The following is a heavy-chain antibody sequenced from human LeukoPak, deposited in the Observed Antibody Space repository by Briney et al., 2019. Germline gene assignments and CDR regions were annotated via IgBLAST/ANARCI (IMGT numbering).Heavy chain of an antibody. CDR3: AREGWNDDLDY. J-gene: IGHJ4*02. D-gene: IGHD1-1*01. V-gene: IGHV3-48*03. CDR1: GFTFSSYE. Sequence: QPGGSLRLSCAASGFTFSSYEMNWVRQAPGKGLDGVSYILSSGKTIYYADSVKGRFTISRDNAKNSLYLQMNSLRAEDTAVYYCAREGWNDDLDYWGQGTLVTVSS. CDR2: ILSSGKTI.